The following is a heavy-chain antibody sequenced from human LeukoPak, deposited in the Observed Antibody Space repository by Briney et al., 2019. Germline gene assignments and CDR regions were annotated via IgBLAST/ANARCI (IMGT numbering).Heavy chain of an antibody. CDR2: ISYSGRT. Sequence: PSETLSLTCAVYGGSFSGYYWSWIRQPPGKGLEWIGSISYSGRTYYNSSLESRVSISVDTSKNQFSLKLSSVTAADTAVFYCGRHASDDLYSALDHWGQGTLVTVSS. CDR3: GRHASDDLYSALDH. J-gene: IGHJ4*02. V-gene: IGHV4-34*01. CDR1: GGSFSGYY. D-gene: IGHD5-12*01.